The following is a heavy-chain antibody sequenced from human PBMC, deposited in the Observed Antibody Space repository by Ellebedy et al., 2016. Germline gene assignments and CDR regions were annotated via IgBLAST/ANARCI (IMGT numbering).Heavy chain of an antibody. J-gene: IGHJ4*02. CDR2: IYWNDDK. V-gene: IGHV2-5*01. CDR3: AHRLGTFAGRRGLTKGYFDY. CDR1: GFSLSTSGVG. Sequence: SGPTLVXPTQTLTLTCTFSGFSLSTSGVGVGWIRQPPGKALEWLALIYWNDDKRYSPSLKSRLTITKDTSKNQVVLTMTNMDPVDTATYYCAHRLGTFAGRRGLTKGYFDYWGQGTLVTVSS. D-gene: IGHD3-16*01.